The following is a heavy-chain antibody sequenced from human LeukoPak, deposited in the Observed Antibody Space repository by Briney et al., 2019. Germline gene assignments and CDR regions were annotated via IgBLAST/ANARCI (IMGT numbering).Heavy chain of an antibody. CDR1: GFTFSSYA. Sequence: GGSLRLSCAASGFTFSSYAMSWVRQAPGKGLEWVSAISGSGGSTYYADSVKGRFTIPRDNSKNTLYLQMNSLRAEDTAVYYCAKAREYYYDSSTDWGQGTLVTVSS. CDR3: AKAREYYYDSSTD. D-gene: IGHD3-22*01. V-gene: IGHV3-23*01. CDR2: ISGSGGST. J-gene: IGHJ4*02.